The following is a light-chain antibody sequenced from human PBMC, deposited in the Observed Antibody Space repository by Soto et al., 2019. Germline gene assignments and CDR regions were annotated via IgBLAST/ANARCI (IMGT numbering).Light chain of an antibody. CDR1: HSVSSSY. CDR2: GAS. J-gene: IGKJ1*01. V-gene: IGKV3-20*01. CDR3: QQYITRPT. Sequence: EIVLTQSPGPLSLSSGERATLSCRASHSVSSSYLAWYQQKPGQAPRLLIYGASTRATGIPARFSGSGSGTEFTLTISNLQSEDFAVYYWQQYITRPTFGQGTKVDIK.